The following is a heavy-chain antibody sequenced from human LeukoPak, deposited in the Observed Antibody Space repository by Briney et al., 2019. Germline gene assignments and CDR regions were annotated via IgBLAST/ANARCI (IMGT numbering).Heavy chain of an antibody. CDR2: IIPPFGTV. J-gene: IGHJ4*02. CDR3: ARSAPYGESYYFAY. V-gene: IGHV1-69*06. Sequence: SVKVSCKASGGSFRSYGINWVRQAPGQGLEWMGGIIPPFGTVTYAQKFQGRVTFTEDKSTSTAYMELSSLKSEDTAVFYCARSAPYGESYYFAYWGQGTLVTVPS. CDR1: GGSFRSYG. D-gene: IGHD4-17*01.